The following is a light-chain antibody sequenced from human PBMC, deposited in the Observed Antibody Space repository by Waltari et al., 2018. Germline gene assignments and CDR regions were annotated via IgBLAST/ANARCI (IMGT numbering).Light chain of an antibody. CDR3: QQYYSYPYT. Sequence: AIRITQSPSALSASTGDRVTITCRGSQGISSYLAWYQQKPGKAPKLLIYAASTLQSGVPSMFSGSGSGTDFTLTISCLQSEDFATYYCQQYYSYPYTFGQGTKLEIK. CDR1: QGISSY. J-gene: IGKJ2*01. V-gene: IGKV1-8*01. CDR2: AAS.